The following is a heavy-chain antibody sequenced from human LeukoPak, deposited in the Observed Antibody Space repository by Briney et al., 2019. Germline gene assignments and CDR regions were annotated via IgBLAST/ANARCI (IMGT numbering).Heavy chain of an antibody. V-gene: IGHV4-30-2*01. J-gene: IGHJ3*02. D-gene: IGHD4-23*01. CDR3: ARSRPDYGGNSGGAFDI. CDR2: IYHSGST. Sequence: SQTLSLTCAVSGGSISSGGYSWSWTRQPPGKGLEWIGYIYHSGSTYYNPSLKSRVTISVDRSKNQFSLKLSSVTAADTAVYYCARSRPDYGGNSGGAFDIWGQGTMVTVSS. CDR1: GGSISSGGYS.